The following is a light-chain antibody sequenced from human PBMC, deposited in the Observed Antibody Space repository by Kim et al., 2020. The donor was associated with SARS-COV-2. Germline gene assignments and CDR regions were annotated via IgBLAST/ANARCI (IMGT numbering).Light chain of an antibody. CDR1: QSVSSKY. CDR3: QKYGSSYI. CDR2: GAS. V-gene: IGKV3-20*01. Sequence: SLSPGERATLSCKASQSVSSKYLAWYQHKPGQPPRLLIFGASTRATGVPGRSSGSGSGTDFSLLISRLEPEDFAVYYCQKYGSSYIFGQGTKLEI. J-gene: IGKJ2*01.